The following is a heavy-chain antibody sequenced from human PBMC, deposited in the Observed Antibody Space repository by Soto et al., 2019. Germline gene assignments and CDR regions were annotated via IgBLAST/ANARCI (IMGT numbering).Heavy chain of an antibody. Sequence: EVQVLESGGGLVXPGGSLRLSCAASGFTFTNYAMTWVRQAPGKGLEWVSLIAAGGGTSYADSVKGRFTISRDISKNTLYLHMNSLRAEDTAIYYCAKVFGGGPPYYFDYWGQGTLVTVSS. J-gene: IGHJ4*02. CDR1: GFTFTNYA. CDR2: IAAGGGT. V-gene: IGHV3-23*01. D-gene: IGHD3-10*02. CDR3: AKVFGGGPPYYFDY.